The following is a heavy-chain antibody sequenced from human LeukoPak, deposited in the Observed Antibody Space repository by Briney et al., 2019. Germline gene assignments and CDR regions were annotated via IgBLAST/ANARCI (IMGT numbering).Heavy chain of an antibody. V-gene: IGHV1-3*01. CDR1: GYTFTSYG. J-gene: IGHJ4*02. CDR3: ATAPVSGYYDY. Sequence: ASVKVSCKTSGYTFTSYGMHWVRQALGQRLEWMGWINGGNGDAKYSQKFQGRVTIIRDTSASTGYMELSSLRSEDTAVYYCATAPVSGYYDYWGQGTLVTVSS. CDR2: INGGNGDA. D-gene: IGHD3-22*01.